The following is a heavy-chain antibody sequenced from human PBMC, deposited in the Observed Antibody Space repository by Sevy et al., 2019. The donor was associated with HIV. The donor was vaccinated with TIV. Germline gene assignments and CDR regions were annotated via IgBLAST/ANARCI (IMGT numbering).Heavy chain of an antibody. D-gene: IGHD3-22*01. CDR2: ISHDGVGK. CDR3: AGEGGSSGRCGYFHY. V-gene: IGHV3-30*04. J-gene: IGHJ4*02. Sequence: GESLKISCAASGIMHWVRQAPGRGLEWVAGISHDGVGKYYLDSVKGRLIVPRDNSQNKVYLEINSLRTEDTAVYYCAGEGGSSGRCGYFHYWGLGTLVTVSS. CDR1: GI.